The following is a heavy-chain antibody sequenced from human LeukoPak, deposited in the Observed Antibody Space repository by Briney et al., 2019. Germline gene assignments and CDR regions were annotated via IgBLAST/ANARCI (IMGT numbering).Heavy chain of an antibody. CDR3: ARDLECSGGSCYSAY. D-gene: IGHD2-15*01. Sequence: PGGSLRLSCAASGFTVSNNYMSWVRQAPGKGLEWVSVIYSGNSKYYADSVKGRFTISRDNSKNTVYLQMNSLRVEDTAVYYCARDLECSGGSCYSAYWGQGTLVTVSS. V-gene: IGHV3-53*01. CDR2: IYSGNSK. CDR1: GFTVSNNY. J-gene: IGHJ4*02.